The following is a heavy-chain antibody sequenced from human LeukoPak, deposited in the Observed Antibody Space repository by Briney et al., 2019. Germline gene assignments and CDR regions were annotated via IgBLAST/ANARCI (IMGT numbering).Heavy chain of an antibody. CDR2: IYTSGST. Sequence: PSETLSLTCTVSGGSISSGSYYWSWIRQPAGKGLEWIGRIYTSGSTNYNPSLKSRVTISVDTSKNQFSLKLGSVTAADTAVYYWARVSGYSSGATFDYWGQGTLVTVSS. V-gene: IGHV4-61*02. CDR3: ARVSGYSSGATFDY. J-gene: IGHJ4*02. D-gene: IGHD6-19*01. CDR1: GGSISSGSYY.